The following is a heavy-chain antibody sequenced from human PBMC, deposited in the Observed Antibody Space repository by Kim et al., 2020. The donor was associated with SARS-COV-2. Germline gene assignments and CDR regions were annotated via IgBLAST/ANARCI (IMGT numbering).Heavy chain of an antibody. CDR3: ATRQGGYGRPFYYYYGMDV. Sequence: ASVKVSCKVSGYTLTELSMHWVRQAPGKGLEWMGGFDPEDGETIYAQKFQGRVTMTEDTSTDTAYMELSSLRSEDTAVYYCATRQGGYGRPFYYYYGMDVWGQGTTVTVSS. CDR2: FDPEDGET. V-gene: IGHV1-24*01. D-gene: IGHD3-22*01. CDR1: GYTLTELS. J-gene: IGHJ6*02.